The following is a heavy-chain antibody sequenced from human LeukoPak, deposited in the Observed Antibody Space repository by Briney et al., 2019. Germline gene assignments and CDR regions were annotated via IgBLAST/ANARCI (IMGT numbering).Heavy chain of an antibody. Sequence: SETLSLTCTVSGDSISSRSYYWGWIRQPPGKGLEWIGSIYYSGSTYYNPSLKSRVTISVDTSKNQFSLKLSSVTAADTAVYYCARRSGRGWFDPWGQGTLVTVSS. V-gene: IGHV4-39*01. CDR2: IYYSGST. CDR1: GDSISSRSYY. J-gene: IGHJ5*02. D-gene: IGHD3-3*01. CDR3: ARRSGRGWFDP.